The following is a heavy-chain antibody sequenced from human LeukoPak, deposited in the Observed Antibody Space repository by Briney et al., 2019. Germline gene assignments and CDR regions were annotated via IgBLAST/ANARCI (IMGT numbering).Heavy chain of an antibody. V-gene: IGHV3-20*04. D-gene: IGHD6-13*01. CDR3: ARAGYTSSHNWSDP. CDR2: INWNGGST. CDR1: GFTFNDYG. Sequence: GGSLRLSCAASGFTFNDYGMSWVRQAPGKGLEWVCGINWNGGSTAYADSVKGRFTISRDNAKNSLYLQVKSLRAEDTALYYCARAGYTSSHNWSDPWGQGTLVTVSS. J-gene: IGHJ5*02.